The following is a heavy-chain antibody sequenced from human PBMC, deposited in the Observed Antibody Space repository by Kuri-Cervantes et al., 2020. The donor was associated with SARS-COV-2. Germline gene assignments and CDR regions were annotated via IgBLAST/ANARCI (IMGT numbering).Heavy chain of an antibody. Sequence: GESLKISCAASGFTFSSYSMNWVRQAPGKGLEWVSSISSSSSYIYYADSVEGRFTISRDNAKNSLYLQMNSLRAEDTAVYYCAKARGLRYFDWLFPWFDPWGQGTLVTVSS. CDR3: AKARGLRYFDWLFPWFDP. CDR2: ISSSSSYI. V-gene: IGHV3-21*01. J-gene: IGHJ5*02. CDR1: GFTFSSYS. D-gene: IGHD3-9*01.